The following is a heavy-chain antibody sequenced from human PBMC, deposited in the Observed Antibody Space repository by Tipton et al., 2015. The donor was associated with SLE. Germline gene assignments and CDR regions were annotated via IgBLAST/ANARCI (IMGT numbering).Heavy chain of an antibody. V-gene: IGHV4-38-2*02. CDR3: ARVPSSLTWGGVAIIGKGGMDV. CDR2: IYHSGYT. CDR1: GYSISSGYY. D-gene: IGHD3-3*01. J-gene: IGHJ6*02. Sequence: TLSLTCTVSGYSISSGYYWGWIRQPPGKGLEWIGTIYHSGYTYYNPSLESRVTILVDTSENQFSLKLRSVTAADTAFYYCARVPSSLTWGGVAIIGKGGMDVWGQGTTVTVSS.